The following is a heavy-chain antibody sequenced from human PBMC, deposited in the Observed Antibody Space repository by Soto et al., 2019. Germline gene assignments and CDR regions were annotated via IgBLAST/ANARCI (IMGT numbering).Heavy chain of an antibody. V-gene: IGHV4-39*01. D-gene: IGHD3-16*02. CDR2: IYYSGET. J-gene: IGHJ1*01. CDR1: GVSISGTSYY. Sequence: SETLSLTCTVSGVSISGTSYYWGWIRQTPAKGLEWIGTIYYSGETFYNPSLKSRVTISIDTPKNHFSLNLTSVTAADTAIYYCARHGSFWGQGALVTVSS. CDR3: ARHGSF.